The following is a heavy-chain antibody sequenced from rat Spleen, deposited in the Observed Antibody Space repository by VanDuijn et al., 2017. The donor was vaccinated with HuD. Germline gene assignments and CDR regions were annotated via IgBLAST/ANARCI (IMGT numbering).Heavy chain of an antibody. Sequence: EVQLVESGGGLVQPGRSMKLSCAASGFTFSNYYMAWVRQAPTKGLEWVATISSSGGTTYYRDSVKGRFTISRDNAKRILSLQMNSLRSEDTATYYCTRDNYWFVYWGQGTLVTVSS. J-gene: IGHJ3*01. V-gene: IGHV5-25*01. CDR2: ISSSGGTT. CDR1: GFTFSNYY. CDR3: TRDNYWFVY. D-gene: IGHD1-10*01.